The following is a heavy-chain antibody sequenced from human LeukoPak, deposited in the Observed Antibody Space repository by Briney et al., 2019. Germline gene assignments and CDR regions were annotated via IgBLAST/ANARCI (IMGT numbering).Heavy chain of an antibody. CDR3: AKLGVYGPWYYYDSSGYYPDY. V-gene: IGHV3-23*01. CDR1: GFTFSSYA. D-gene: IGHD3-22*01. J-gene: IGHJ4*02. CDR2: ISGSGGST. Sequence: GGSLRLSCAASGFTFSSYAMSWVRQAPGKGLEWVSAISGSGGSTYYADSVKGRFTISRDNSKNTLYLQMNSLRAVDTAVYYCAKLGVYGPWYYYDSSGYYPDYWGQGTLVTVSS.